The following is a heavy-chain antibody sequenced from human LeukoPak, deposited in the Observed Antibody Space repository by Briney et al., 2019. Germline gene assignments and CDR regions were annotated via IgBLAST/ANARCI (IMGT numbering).Heavy chain of an antibody. V-gene: IGHV4-38-2*01. Sequence: SETLSLTCPVSPDSISSNYCWGWVRQPPGKGLEWIGNIYLSGSIYYNPSLESRVTLSLDTSKKLFSLSLSSVTAADTAVYYCARLRHYGSGSYPMTGNWFDPWGQGTLVSVSS. J-gene: IGHJ5*02. CDR3: ARLRHYGSGSYPMTGNWFDP. CDR1: PDSISSNYC. CDR2: IYLSGSI. D-gene: IGHD3-10*01.